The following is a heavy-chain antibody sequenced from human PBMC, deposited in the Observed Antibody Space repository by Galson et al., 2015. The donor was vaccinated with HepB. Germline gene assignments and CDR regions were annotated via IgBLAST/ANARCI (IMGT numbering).Heavy chain of an antibody. CDR2: IITIFGTP. V-gene: IGHV1-69*01. D-gene: IGHD3-22*01. CDR1: ADNTYA. Sequence: QSGAEVKKPGESLRISCKAFADNTYAFSWVRQSPGQGLEWLVGIITIFGTPDYAQKFLGRVTISADESTSTAYMVLSSLRSDDTAIYYCARVPNHYDSSGYYYYGLDVWGQGTTVIVSS. CDR3: ARVPNHYDSSGYYYYGLDV. J-gene: IGHJ6*02.